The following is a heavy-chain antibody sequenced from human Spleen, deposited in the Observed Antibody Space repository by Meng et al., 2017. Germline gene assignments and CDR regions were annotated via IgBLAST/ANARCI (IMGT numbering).Heavy chain of an antibody. J-gene: IGHJ4*02. CDR1: GYTSASYG. CDR3: ARGTPGRSYSDY. Sequence: QAQLLQSGAEVKKPGALVWISCKASGYTSASYGISWFRQAPGQGLEWMGWFVRNADTYPAQKFQGRVTMTRDTHTSTDFMELRSLRFDDTAVYYCARGTPGRSYSDYWGQGTLVTVSS. V-gene: IGHV1-18*01. D-gene: IGHD3-10*01. CDR2: FVRNADT.